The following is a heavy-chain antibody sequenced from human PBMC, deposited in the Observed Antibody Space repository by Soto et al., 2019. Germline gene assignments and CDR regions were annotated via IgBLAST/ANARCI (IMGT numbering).Heavy chain of an antibody. Sequence: QVQLVESGGGVVQPGRSLRLSCAASGFTFSSYGMHWVRQAPGKGLAWVAVIWYDGSNKYYADSVKGRFTISRDNSKNTLYLQMNSLRAEDTAVYYCARDRGPNCSGGSCYWTRGANWFDPWVQGTLVTVSS. CDR1: GFTFSSYG. CDR3: ARDRGPNCSGGSCYWTRGANWFDP. D-gene: IGHD2-15*01. V-gene: IGHV3-33*01. J-gene: IGHJ5*02. CDR2: IWYDGSNK.